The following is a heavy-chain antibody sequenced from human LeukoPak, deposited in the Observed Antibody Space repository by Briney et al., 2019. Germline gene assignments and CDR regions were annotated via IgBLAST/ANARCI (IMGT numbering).Heavy chain of an antibody. CDR1: GGSISSSNW. V-gene: IGHV4-4*02. CDR2: IYHSGST. D-gene: IGHD3-22*01. Sequence: PSGTLSLTCAVSGGSISSSNWWSWVRQPPGKGLEWIGEIYHSGSTNYNPSLKSRVTISVDKSKNQFSLKLSSVTAADTAVYYCARVWRYYDSSGSYYFDYWGQGTLVTVSS. CDR3: ARVWRYYDSSGSYYFDY. J-gene: IGHJ4*02.